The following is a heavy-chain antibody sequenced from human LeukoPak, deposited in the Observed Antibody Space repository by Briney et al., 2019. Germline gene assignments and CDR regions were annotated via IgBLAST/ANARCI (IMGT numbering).Heavy chain of an antibody. CDR3: ARRDYSDRSGYPRLYWFDR. CDR2: IYNSGST. D-gene: IGHD3-22*01. CDR1: GGSISSNSYF. J-gene: IGHJ5*02. V-gene: IGHV4-39*01. Sequence: KPSETLSLTCTVSGGSISSNSYFWGWIRQPPGKGLEWLANIYNSGSTYYNPYLKRRVTISVDTSKNQFSLKLTSLTAADTAVYYCARRDYSDRSGYPRLYWFDRWGQGTLVTVSS.